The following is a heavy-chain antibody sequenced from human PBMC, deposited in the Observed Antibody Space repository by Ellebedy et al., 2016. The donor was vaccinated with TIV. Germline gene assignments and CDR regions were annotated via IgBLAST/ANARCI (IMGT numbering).Heavy chain of an antibody. Sequence: MPSETLSLTCAVSGASISNINWWSWVRQPPGKGLEWLGGIYHSGSTTYNPSLRSRVTMSVDKSKNHFSLNLTSVTAADTAVYYCARSRVVPSASRGSPTAFDVWGQGTMFTVSS. CDR2: IYHSGST. J-gene: IGHJ3*01. CDR3: ARSRVVPSASRGSPTAFDV. V-gene: IGHV4-4*02. D-gene: IGHD2-2*01. CDR1: GASISNINW.